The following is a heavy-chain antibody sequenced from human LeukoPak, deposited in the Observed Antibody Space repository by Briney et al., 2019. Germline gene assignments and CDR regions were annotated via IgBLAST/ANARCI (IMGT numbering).Heavy chain of an antibody. Sequence: SETLSLTCAVYSGSFSGYYWSWIRQPPGKGLEWIGEINHSGSTNYNPSLKSRVTISIDTSKKQFSLRLSSVTAADTAVYYCARGRLYITMGRGVTNAPYFDYWGQGTLVTVSS. D-gene: IGHD3-10*01. J-gene: IGHJ4*02. V-gene: IGHV4-34*01. CDR3: ARGRLYITMGRGVTNAPYFDY. CDR1: SGSFSGYY. CDR2: INHSGST.